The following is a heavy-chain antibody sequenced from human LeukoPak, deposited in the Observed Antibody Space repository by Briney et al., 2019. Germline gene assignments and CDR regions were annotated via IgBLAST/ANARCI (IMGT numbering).Heavy chain of an antibody. CDR1: GYTFTSYD. D-gene: IGHD1-26*01. J-gene: IGHJ4*02. CDR3: ARSLIVGATRALY. V-gene: IGHV1-3*01. CDR2: INAGNGNT. Sequence: GASVKVSCKASGYTFTSYDMHWVRQAPGQRLEWMGWINAGNGNTKYSQKFQGRVTITRDTSASTAYMELSSLRSEDTAVYYCARSLIVGATRALYWGQGTLVTVSS.